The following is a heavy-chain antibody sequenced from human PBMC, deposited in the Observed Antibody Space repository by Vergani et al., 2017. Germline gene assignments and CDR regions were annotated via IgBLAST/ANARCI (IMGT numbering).Heavy chain of an antibody. D-gene: IGHD3-10*01. V-gene: IGHV3-53*02. CDR2: IYSGGST. CDR1: GFTVSSNY. CDR3: AREPQWFGDPRGWFDP. Sequence: EVQLVETGGGLIQPGGSLRLSCAASGFTVSSNYMSWVRQAPGKGLEWVSVIYSGGSTYYADSVKGRFTISRDNSKNTLYLQMNSLRAEDTAVYYCAREPQWFGDPRGWFDPWGQGTLVTVSS. J-gene: IGHJ5*02.